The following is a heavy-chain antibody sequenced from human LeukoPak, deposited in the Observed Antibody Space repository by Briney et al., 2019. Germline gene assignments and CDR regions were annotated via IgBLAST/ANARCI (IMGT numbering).Heavy chain of an antibody. Sequence: GGSLRLSCAASGFTFSSYWMHWVRHAPGKGLVWVSRINSDGSSTSYADSVKGRLTISRDNAKNTLYLQMNSLRAEDTAVYYCARDVDYSNLFDYWGQGTLVTVSS. CDR1: GFTFSSYW. D-gene: IGHD4-4*01. CDR3: ARDVDYSNLFDY. V-gene: IGHV3-74*01. CDR2: INSDGSST. J-gene: IGHJ4*02.